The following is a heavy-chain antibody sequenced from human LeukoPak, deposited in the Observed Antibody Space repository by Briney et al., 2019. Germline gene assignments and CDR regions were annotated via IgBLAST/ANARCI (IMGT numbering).Heavy chain of an antibody. D-gene: IGHD3-10*01. V-gene: IGHV3-9*01. Sequence: GGSLRLSCAASGFTFDDYAMHWVRQAPGKGLEWVSGISWNSGSIGYADSVKGRFTISRDNAKNSLYLQMNSLRAEDTALYYCAKAKYGSGDRFDPWGQGTLVTDSS. CDR2: ISWNSGSI. J-gene: IGHJ5*02. CDR1: GFTFDDYA. CDR3: AKAKYGSGDRFDP.